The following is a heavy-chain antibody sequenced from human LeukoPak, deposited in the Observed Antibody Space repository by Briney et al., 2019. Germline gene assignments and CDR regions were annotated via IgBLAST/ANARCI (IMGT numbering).Heavy chain of an antibody. Sequence: SETLSLTCAVSGGSISSGGYSWSWIRQPPGKGLESIGYIYHSGSTYYNPSLKSRVTISVDRSKNQFSLKLSSVTAADTAVYYCAAVPYDSSGYYYFDYWGQGTLVTVSS. CDR2: IYHSGST. CDR1: GGSISSGGYS. CDR3: AAVPYDSSGYYYFDY. V-gene: IGHV4-30-2*01. J-gene: IGHJ4*02. D-gene: IGHD3-22*01.